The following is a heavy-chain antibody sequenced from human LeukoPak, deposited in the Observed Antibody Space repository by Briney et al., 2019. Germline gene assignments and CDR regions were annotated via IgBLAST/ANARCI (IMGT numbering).Heavy chain of an antibody. CDR2: YTGDT. D-gene: IGHD4-17*01. CDR3: ARVLTVTHPGYFDL. V-gene: IGHV4-59*01. Sequence: PSETLSLTCSVSGDSISRFYWSWVRQPPGEGLEWIGYTGDTNYNPSLKSRVTISLDASKSQFSLKLSSVTAADTAMYYCARVLTVTHPGYFDLWGRGTLVTVSS. J-gene: IGHJ2*01. CDR1: GDSISRFY.